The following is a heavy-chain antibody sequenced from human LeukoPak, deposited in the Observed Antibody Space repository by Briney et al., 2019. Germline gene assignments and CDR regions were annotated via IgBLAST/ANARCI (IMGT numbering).Heavy chain of an antibody. V-gene: IGHV4-39*07. J-gene: IGHJ3*02. Sequence: MSSETLSLTCTVSGGSISSSSYYWGWIRQPPGKGLEWIGSIYYSGSTYYNPSLKSRVTISVDTSKNQFSLKLSSVTAADTAVYYCARDSPRGLLWFGELPRNAFDIWGQGTMVTVSS. CDR1: GGSISSSSYY. CDR2: IYYSGST. CDR3: ARDSPRGLLWFGELPRNAFDI. D-gene: IGHD3-10*01.